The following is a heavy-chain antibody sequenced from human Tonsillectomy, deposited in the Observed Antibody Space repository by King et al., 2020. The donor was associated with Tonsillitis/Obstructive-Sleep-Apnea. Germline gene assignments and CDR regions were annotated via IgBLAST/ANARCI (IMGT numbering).Heavy chain of an antibody. V-gene: IGHV3-13*04. CDR1: GFTFRNYD. CDR2: IGTADDT. J-gene: IGHJ6*03. CDR3: ARAGVGATAYYYYYMDV. D-gene: IGHD1-26*01. Sequence: VQLVESGGGLVQPGGSLRLSCAASGFTFRNYDMHWVRQAPGEGLEWVSTIGTADDTYYPASVKGRFTVSRENAKNSLYLQMNSLRDGDTAVYYCARAGVGATAYYYYYMDVWGKGTTVTVSS.